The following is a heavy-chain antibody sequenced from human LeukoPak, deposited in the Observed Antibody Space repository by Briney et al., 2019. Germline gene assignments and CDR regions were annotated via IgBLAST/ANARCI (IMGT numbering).Heavy chain of an antibody. J-gene: IGHJ3*02. CDR3: AKDFSRSGYYKDAFDI. Sequence: GRSLGLSCAASGFTFSSYGMHWVRQAPGKGLEWVAVISYDGSNKYYADSVKGRFTISRDSSKNTLYLQMNSLRAEDTAVYYCAKDFSRSGYYKDAFDIWGQGTMVTVSS. V-gene: IGHV3-30*18. CDR1: GFTFSSYG. CDR2: ISYDGSNK. D-gene: IGHD3-22*01.